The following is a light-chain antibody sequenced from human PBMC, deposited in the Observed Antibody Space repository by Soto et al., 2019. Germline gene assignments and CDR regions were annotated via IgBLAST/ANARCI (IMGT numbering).Light chain of an antibody. J-gene: IGKJ4*01. CDR1: QSVGNS. CDR3: QQRRQWPLT. Sequence: EIVLTQSPDTLSLSPGQRATLSCRASQSVGNSFALYQQKPGQAPRLLIYDASKRATGIPATFSGSGSGTDFTLTISSLEPEDFAVYSGQQRRQWPLTFGGGTKVQIK. V-gene: IGKV3-11*01. CDR2: DAS.